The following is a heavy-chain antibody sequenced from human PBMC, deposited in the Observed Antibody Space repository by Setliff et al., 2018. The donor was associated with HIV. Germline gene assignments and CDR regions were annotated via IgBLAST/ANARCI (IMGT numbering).Heavy chain of an antibody. V-gene: IGHV4-30-4*02. CDR3: ASRMGPCGGDCYLNY. Sequence: PSETLSLTCTVSGGSISSDNHFWSWIRQPPGKGLEWIGYIYYTGSAYYNPSLKSRITISIDTSKNQCSLTVRSVTAADTAVYYCASRMGPCGGDCYLNYWGQGRLVTVAS. D-gene: IGHD2-21*02. J-gene: IGHJ4*02. CDR1: GGSISSDNHF. CDR2: IYYTGSA.